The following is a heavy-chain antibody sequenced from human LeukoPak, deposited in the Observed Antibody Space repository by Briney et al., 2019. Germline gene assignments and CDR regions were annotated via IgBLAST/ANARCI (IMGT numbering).Heavy chain of an antibody. D-gene: IGHD6-13*01. V-gene: IGHV1-18*01. CDR3: AREGIAAAPYYYGMDV. J-gene: IGHJ6*02. Sequence: ASVKVSCKASGYTFTSYGSSWVRQAPGQGLEWMGWISAYNGNTNYAQKLQGRVTMTTDTSTSTAYMELRSLRSDDTAVYYCAREGIAAAPYYYGMDVWGQGTTVTVSS. CDR1: GYTFTSYG. CDR2: ISAYNGNT.